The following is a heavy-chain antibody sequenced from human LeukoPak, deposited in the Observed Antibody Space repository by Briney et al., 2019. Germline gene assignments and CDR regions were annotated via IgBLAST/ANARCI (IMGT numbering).Heavy chain of an antibody. D-gene: IGHD2-15*01. V-gene: IGHV3-21*01. CDR2: ISSSSSYI. Sequence: GGSLRLSCAASGFTFSSYSMHWVRQAPGKGLEWVSYISSSSSYIYYADSVKGRFTISRDNAKNSLYLQMNSLRAEDTAVYYCARGRAVVAASDSWFDPWGQGTLVTVSS. CDR1: GFTFSSYS. J-gene: IGHJ5*02. CDR3: ARGRAVVAASDSWFDP.